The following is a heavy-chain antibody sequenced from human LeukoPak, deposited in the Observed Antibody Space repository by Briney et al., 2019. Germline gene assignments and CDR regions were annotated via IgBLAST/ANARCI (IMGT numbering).Heavy chain of an antibody. Sequence: SLRLSCAASGFSFGDYAMHWVRQAPGKGLEWVSSINCNSGIIDYADSVKGRFTISRDNAKNSLYLQMNSLRAEDTAFYYCAKDIVPLTYHYDTSGYSGAFDYWGQGTLATVSS. CDR3: AKDIVPLTYHYDTSGYSGAFDY. V-gene: IGHV3-9*01. CDR2: INCNSGII. J-gene: IGHJ4*02. D-gene: IGHD3-22*01. CDR1: GFSFGDYA.